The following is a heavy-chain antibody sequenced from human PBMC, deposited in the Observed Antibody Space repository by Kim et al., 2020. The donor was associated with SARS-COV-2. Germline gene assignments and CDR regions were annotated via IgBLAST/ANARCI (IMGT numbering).Heavy chain of an antibody. D-gene: IGHD2-21*01. V-gene: IGHV3-23*01. J-gene: IGHJ1*01. CDR3: AKTSSTLKFPT. CDR2: VSAEGGAT. CDR1: GFTFSTYA. Sequence: GGSLRLSCAASGFTFSTYAMSWVRQAPGKGLEWISFVSAEGGATYYTDSVKGRFTISRDNSKNTLYLQMNSPRAEDTAIYYCAKTSSTLKFPTWGQGTLVTVSS.